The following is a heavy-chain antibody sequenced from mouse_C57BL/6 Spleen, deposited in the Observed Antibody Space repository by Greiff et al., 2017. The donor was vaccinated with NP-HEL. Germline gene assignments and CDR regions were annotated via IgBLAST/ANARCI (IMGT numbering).Heavy chain of an antibody. J-gene: IGHJ2*01. V-gene: IGHV8-12*01. D-gene: IGHD2-5*01. CDR3: ARSYSNYDFDY. Sequence: QVTLIVSGPGILQSSQSLSLTCSFSGFSLSTSGMGVSWIRQPSGKGLEWLAHIYWDDDKRYNTSLKSRLTISKDTYRNQVFLMITSVDTTDTATYYCARSYSNYDFDYWGQGTTLTVSS. CDR2: IYWDDDK. CDR1: GFSLSTSGMG.